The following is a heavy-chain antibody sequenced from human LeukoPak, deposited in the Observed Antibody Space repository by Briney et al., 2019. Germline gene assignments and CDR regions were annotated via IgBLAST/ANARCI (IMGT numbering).Heavy chain of an antibody. J-gene: IGHJ4*02. CDR3: AILAVTVTSGGVY. Sequence: GGSLRLSCAASPFTLTNYCVSWVRQAPGKGLEWVSSISGGTDITYYADAVKGRSTIFRDTSKNTVYLQMNSLRIEDTALYYCAILAVTVTSGGVYWGLGTQVTVS. D-gene: IGHD6-19*01. CDR1: PFTLTNYC. V-gene: IGHV3-23*01. CDR2: ISGGTDIT.